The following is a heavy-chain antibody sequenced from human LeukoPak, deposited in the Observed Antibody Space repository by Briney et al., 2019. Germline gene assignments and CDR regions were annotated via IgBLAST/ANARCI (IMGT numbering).Heavy chain of an antibody. D-gene: IGHD2-2*01. CDR2: INAGNGNT. CDR1: GYTFTSYA. CDR3: ARDRTGSTSWPRLDY. V-gene: IGHV1-3*01. J-gene: IGHJ4*02. Sequence: ASVKVSCKASGYTFTSYAMHWVRQAPGQRLEWMGWINAGNGNTKYSQKFQGRVTITADESTSTAYMELSSLRSEDTAVYYCARDRTGSTSWPRLDYWGQGTLVTVSS.